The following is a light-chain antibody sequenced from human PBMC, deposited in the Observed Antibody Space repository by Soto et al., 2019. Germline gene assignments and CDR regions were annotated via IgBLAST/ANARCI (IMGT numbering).Light chain of an antibody. CDR3: QQSYSTPVT. Sequence: DIQMTQSPSSLSASVGDRVTITCRASQSISSYLNWYQQKPGKAPKLLIYAASSLQSGVPSRFSGSGSGTVFTFTIISLQPEDFATYYCQQSYSTPVTFGQGTKVDIK. CDR1: QSISSY. V-gene: IGKV1-39*01. J-gene: IGKJ2*01. CDR2: AAS.